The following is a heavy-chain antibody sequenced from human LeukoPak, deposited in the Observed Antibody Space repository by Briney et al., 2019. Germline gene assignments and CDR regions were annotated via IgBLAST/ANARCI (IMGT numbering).Heavy chain of an antibody. Sequence: GESLKIYFKGSGSSFTTYWIGWLRPMPGKGLEWMGIIYPGDSDTRYSPSFQGQVTISADKSISSDYLQWSCLKAWDTAMYYCSRLLGATMPNPFNYWGQATLVTVSS. CDR1: GSSFTTYW. CDR2: IYPGDSDT. D-gene: IGHD1-26*01. J-gene: IGHJ4*02. V-gene: IGHV5-51*01. CDR3: SRLLGATMPNPFNY.